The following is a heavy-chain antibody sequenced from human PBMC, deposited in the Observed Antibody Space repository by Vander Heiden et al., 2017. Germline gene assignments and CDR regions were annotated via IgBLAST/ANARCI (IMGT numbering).Heavy chain of an antibody. CDR2: IIPIFGTA. J-gene: IGHJ1*01. D-gene: IGHD3-9*01. V-gene: IGHV1-69*01. CDR3: ARGSYYDILTGYYRVEYFQH. Sequence: QVQLVQSAAEVTKPGSSVTVSCKASGGTFSSYAISWVRQAPGQGLEWMGGIIPIFGTANYAQKFQGRVTITADESTSTAYMELSSLRSEDTAVYYCARGSYYDILTGYYRVEYFQHWGQGTLVTVSS. CDR1: GGTFSSYA.